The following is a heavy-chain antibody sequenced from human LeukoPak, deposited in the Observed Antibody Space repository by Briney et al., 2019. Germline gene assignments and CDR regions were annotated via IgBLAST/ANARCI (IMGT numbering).Heavy chain of an antibody. J-gene: IGHJ4*02. D-gene: IGHD6-13*01. V-gene: IGHV1-8*01. CDR3: ARLCSWYGVYYFDY. CDR2: MNPNNSNT. CDR1: GYTFTSYD. Sequence: ASVKVSCKASGYTFTSYDINWVRQATGQGLEWMGWMNPNNSNTGYAQKFQGRVTMTRNTSISTAYMELSSLRSEDTAVYYCARLCSWYGVYYFDYWGQGTLVTVSS.